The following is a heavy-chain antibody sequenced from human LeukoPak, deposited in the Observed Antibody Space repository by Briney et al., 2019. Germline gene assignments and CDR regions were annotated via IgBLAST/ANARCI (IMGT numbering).Heavy chain of an antibody. D-gene: IGHD3-16*01. V-gene: IGHV4-39*07. CDR3: ARIRVGAPFDY. J-gene: IGHJ4*02. CDR2: ISYTGST. Sequence: SETLSLTCTVSGDSISSSSNYWGWIRQPPGKGLEWIGGISYTGSTYYNPSLKSRVTISMDASKNQFSLKLSSVTAADTAVYYCARIRVGAPFDYWGQGTLVTVSS. CDR1: GDSISSSSNY.